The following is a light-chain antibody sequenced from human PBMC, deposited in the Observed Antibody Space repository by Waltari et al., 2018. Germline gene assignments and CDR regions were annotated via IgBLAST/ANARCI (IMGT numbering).Light chain of an antibody. CDR3: GTWDNSMRRV. CDR1: SSDLGNTF. Sequence: QSVLTQPPSVSAAPGQKVTISCSGSSSDLGNTFVSWYQQFPGAAPKLLIYENNKRPSGIPDRFSGSKSGTSATLGITGLQTGDEADYYCGTWDNSMRRVFGGGTKLTVL. J-gene: IGLJ3*02. CDR2: ENN. V-gene: IGLV1-51*02.